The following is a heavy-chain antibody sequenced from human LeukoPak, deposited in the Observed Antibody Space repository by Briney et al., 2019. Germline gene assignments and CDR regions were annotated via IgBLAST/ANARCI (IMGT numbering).Heavy chain of an antibody. CDR1: GFTFSSYG. Sequence: TGGSLRLSCAASGFTFSSYGMHWVRQAPGRGLEWVAVILYDGSNKYYVDSVKGRFTISRDNAKNTLYLEMNSLRAEDTAIYYCAKDYVGRVVSATNWGMDVWGQGTTVTVSS. J-gene: IGHJ6*02. CDR3: AKDYVGRVVSATNWGMDV. CDR2: ILYDGSNK. D-gene: IGHD2-15*01. V-gene: IGHV3-30*18.